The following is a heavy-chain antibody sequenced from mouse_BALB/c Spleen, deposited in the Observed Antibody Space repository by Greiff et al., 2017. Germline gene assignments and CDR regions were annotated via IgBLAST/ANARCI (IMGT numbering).Heavy chain of an antibody. CDR1: GYTFTSYW. V-gene: IGHV1-7*01. D-gene: IGHD1-1*01. J-gene: IGHJ3*01. Sequence: QVQLQQSGAELAKPGASVKMSCKASGYTFTSYWMHWVKQRPGQGLEWIGYINPSTGYTEYNQKFKDKATLTADKSSSTAYMQLSSLTSEDSAVYYCARKGELLPWFAYWGQGTLVTVSA. CDR3: ARKGELLPWFAY. CDR2: INPSTGYT.